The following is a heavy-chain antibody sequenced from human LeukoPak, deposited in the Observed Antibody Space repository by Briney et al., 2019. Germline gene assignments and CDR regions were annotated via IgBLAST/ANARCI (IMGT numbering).Heavy chain of an antibody. J-gene: IGHJ3*02. CDR3: ARDAYYDSNGYFNDTFDI. Sequence: SETLSLTCTVSGASISSSYWSWIRQPPGKGLEWIGHISDSGDTDYNPSLKSRITISVDTPKKQFSLRLRSVTAADTALYYCARDAYYDSNGYFNDTFDIWGQGTMVTVSS. CDR1: GASISSSY. V-gene: IGHV4-59*01. D-gene: IGHD3-22*01. CDR2: ISDSGDT.